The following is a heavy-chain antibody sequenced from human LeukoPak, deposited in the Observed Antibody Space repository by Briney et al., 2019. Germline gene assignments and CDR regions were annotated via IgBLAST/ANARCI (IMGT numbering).Heavy chain of an antibody. Sequence: GGSLRLSCAASGFTFSTYAMSWVRQAPGKGLEWVSGISGSGGSTYYADSVKGRFTISRDNSKNTLYLQMNSLRAEDTAVYYCARSRGPNTFGGVHDYWGQGTLVTVSS. CDR3: ARSRGPNTFGGVHDY. V-gene: IGHV3-23*01. J-gene: IGHJ4*02. D-gene: IGHD3-16*01. CDR1: GFTFSTYA. CDR2: ISGSGGST.